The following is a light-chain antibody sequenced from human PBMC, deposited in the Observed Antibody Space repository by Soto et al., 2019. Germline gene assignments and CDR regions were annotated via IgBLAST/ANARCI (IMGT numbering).Light chain of an antibody. J-gene: IGLJ2*01. CDR2: RNN. V-gene: IGLV1-47*01. Sequence: QSVLTQPPSASGTPGQRVTISCSGSSSNIGNNYVSWYQQLPGSAPKLLIYRNNQRPSGVPDRFSGSKSGTSASLAVSGLRSEDESDYYCAVWDDSLSGVVFGGGTKLTVL. CDR1: SSNIGNNY. CDR3: AVWDDSLSGVV.